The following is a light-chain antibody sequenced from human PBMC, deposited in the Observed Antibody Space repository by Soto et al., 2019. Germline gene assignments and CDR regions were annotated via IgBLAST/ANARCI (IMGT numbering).Light chain of an antibody. Sequence: QSVLTQPPSASGSPGQSVTISCTGTRGDVGGYNYVSWYQQHPGKAPKLMIFEVSERPSGVPDRFSASKSGNTASLTVSGLQAEDEADYYCSSYAGSNNYVFGTGTKVTVL. CDR1: RGDVGGYNY. J-gene: IGLJ1*01. CDR2: EVS. V-gene: IGLV2-8*01. CDR3: SSYAGSNNYV.